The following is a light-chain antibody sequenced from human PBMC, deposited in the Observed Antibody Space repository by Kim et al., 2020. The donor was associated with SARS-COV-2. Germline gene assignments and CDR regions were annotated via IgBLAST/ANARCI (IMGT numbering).Light chain of an antibody. CDR2: YDS. J-gene: IGLJ2*01. Sequence: APGKTARITCGGNNMGSKSVNWYQQKPGQAPVLVIYYDSDRPSGIPERFSGSKSGNTATLTISRVEAGDEADYYCQVWDSSSDHVVFGGGTQLTVL. CDR1: NMGSKS. CDR3: QVWDSSSDHVV. V-gene: IGLV3-21*04.